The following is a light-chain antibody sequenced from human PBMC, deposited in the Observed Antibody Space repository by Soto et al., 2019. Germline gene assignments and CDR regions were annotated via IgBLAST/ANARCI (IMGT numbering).Light chain of an antibody. CDR2: EVS. CDR1: SSDVGSYNR. V-gene: IGLV2-18*02. J-gene: IGLJ1*01. Sequence: QSALTQPPSVSGSPGQSVAISCTGTSSDVGSYNRVSWYQQPPGAAPKLMIYEVSNRPSGVPDRFSGSKSGTSASLAISGLQAEDEADYYCQSYDSSLSRIFGTGTKVTVL. CDR3: QSYDSSLSRI.